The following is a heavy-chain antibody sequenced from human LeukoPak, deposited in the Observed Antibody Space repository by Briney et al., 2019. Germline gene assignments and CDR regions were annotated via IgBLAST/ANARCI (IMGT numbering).Heavy chain of an antibody. D-gene: IGHD1-26*01. Sequence: SETLSLTCTVSGGSISSYYWSWIRQPPGKGLEWIGYIYYSGSTNYNPSLKSRVTISVDTSKNQFSLKLSSVTATDTAVYYCARRGLVGPMGAFDIWGQGTMVTVSS. CDR1: GGSISSYY. V-gene: IGHV4-59*08. CDR3: ARRGLVGPMGAFDI. CDR2: IYYSGST. J-gene: IGHJ3*02.